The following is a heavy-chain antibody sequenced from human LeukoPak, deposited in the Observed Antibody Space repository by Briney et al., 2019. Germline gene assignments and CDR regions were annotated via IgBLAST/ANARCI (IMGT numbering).Heavy chain of an antibody. CDR2: INPSGGST. CDR3: ARPERGYSYGAYYYYGMDV. Sequence: ASVKVSFKASGYTFTSYYMHWVRQAPGQGLEWMGIINPSGGSTRYAQKFQGRVTMTRDTSTSTVYMELSSLRSEDTAVYYCARPERGYSYGAYYYYGMDVWGQGTTVTVSS. D-gene: IGHD5-18*01. CDR1: GYTFTSYY. J-gene: IGHJ6*02. V-gene: IGHV1-46*01.